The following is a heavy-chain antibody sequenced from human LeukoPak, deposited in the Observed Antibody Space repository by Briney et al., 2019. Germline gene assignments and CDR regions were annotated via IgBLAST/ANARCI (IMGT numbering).Heavy chain of an antibody. CDR1: GFIFSNFA. V-gene: IGHV3-23*01. J-gene: IGHJ5*01. CDR3: TNESLQPMAGVGVDS. CDR2: ISESGDRT. Sequence: GGSLRLSCAASGFIFSNFAISWVRQAPGKGLEWVSGISESGDRTYYTDSVKGRFTISRDNSKNMLYLQMNSLRHEDTAVYFCTNESLQPMAGVGVDSWGQGTLVTVSS. D-gene: IGHD3-10*02.